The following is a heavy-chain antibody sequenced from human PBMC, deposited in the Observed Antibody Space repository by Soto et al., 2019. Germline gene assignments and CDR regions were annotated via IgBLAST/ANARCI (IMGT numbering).Heavy chain of an antibody. D-gene: IGHD4-17*01. CDR3: ATLPTTVTTLWFDP. V-gene: IGHV1-24*01. CDR2: FDPEDGET. J-gene: IGHJ5*02. Sequence: ASVKVSCKVSGYTLTELSMHWVRQAPGKGLEWMGGFDPEDGETIYAQKFQGRVTMTEDTSTDTAYMELSSLRSEDTAVYYCATLPTTVTTLWFDPWGQGTLVTVS. CDR1: GYTLTELS.